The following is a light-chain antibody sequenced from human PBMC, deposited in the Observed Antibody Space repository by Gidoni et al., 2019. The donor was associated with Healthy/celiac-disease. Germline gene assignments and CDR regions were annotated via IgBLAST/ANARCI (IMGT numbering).Light chain of an antibody. Sequence: DIPMTQSPSSLSASVGDRVTITCRASQSISSYLNWYQQRPGKAPKLLIFPASSLQSGVPSRFSGSGSGTDFTLTISSLQPEDFATYYCQQSYTTPWTFGQGTKVEIK. CDR2: PAS. V-gene: IGKV1-39*01. CDR1: QSISSY. CDR3: QQSYTTPWT. J-gene: IGKJ1*01.